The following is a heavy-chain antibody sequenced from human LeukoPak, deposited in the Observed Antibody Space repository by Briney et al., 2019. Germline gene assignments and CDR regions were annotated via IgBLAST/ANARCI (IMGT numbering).Heavy chain of an antibody. CDR2: TYYTSKWYN. CDR1: GDSVSSNSAA. Sequence: SQTLSLTCAISGDSVSSNSAAWNWIRQSPSRGLEWLGRTYYTSKWYNDYAVSVKSRITINPDTSKNLFSLQLNSVTPEDTAVYYCARDAYYYDSSGFPYYFDYWGQGTLVTVSS. CDR3: ARDAYYYDSSGFPYYFDY. D-gene: IGHD3-22*01. J-gene: IGHJ4*02. V-gene: IGHV6-1*01.